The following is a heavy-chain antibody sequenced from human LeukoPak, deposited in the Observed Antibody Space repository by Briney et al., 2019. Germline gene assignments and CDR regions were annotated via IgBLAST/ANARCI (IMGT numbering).Heavy chain of an antibody. CDR3: ARHQYSGYQLLFFDQ. Sequence: SETLSLTCSVSGGSFSSSSYYWGWIRQPPGKGLEWIGSIYYTGRTEYSPSLRSRVSISVDTSKNQLSLNLNSVTAADTAVYYCARHQYSGYQLLFFDQWGQGTLVTVSP. V-gene: IGHV4-39*01. D-gene: IGHD5-12*01. J-gene: IGHJ4*02. CDR2: IYYTGRT. CDR1: GGSFSSSSYY.